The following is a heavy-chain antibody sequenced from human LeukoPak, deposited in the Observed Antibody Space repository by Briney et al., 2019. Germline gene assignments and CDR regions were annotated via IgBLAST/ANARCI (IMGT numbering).Heavy chain of an antibody. J-gene: IGHJ4*02. Sequence: SETLSLTRTVSGGSISSGDYYWSWIRQPPGKGLEWIGYIYYSGSTYYNPSLKSRITISVDTSKNQFSLKLSSVTAADTAVYYCARDSSGYYRLDYWGQGTLVTVSS. CDR3: ARDSSGYYRLDY. V-gene: IGHV4-30-4*01. CDR1: GGSISSGDYY. CDR2: IYYSGST. D-gene: IGHD3-22*01.